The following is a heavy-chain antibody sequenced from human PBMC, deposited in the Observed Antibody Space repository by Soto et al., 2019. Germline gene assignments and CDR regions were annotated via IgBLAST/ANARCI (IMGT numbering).Heavy chain of an antibody. D-gene: IGHD1-26*01. CDR3: ARDGEPATERNYYGMDV. V-gene: IGHV3-11*01. Sequence: PGGSLRLSCTASGFSFSDYYVSWIRQAPGKGLEWVSYISSSGSTKYSADSVQGRFTISRDNAKKSLHLQMNSLRAEDTAVYYCARDGEPATERNYYGMDVWGQGTTVTVSS. J-gene: IGHJ6*02. CDR1: GFSFSDYY. CDR2: ISSSGSTK.